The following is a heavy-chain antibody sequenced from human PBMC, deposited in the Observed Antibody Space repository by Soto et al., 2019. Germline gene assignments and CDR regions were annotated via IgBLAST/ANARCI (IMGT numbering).Heavy chain of an antibody. V-gene: IGHV3-33*01. CDR1: GFTFSSYG. D-gene: IGHD3-10*01. Sequence: LRLSCAASGFTFSSYGMHWVRQAPGKGLEWVAVIWYDGSNKYYADSVKGRFTISRDNSKNTLYLQMNSLRAEDTAVYYCARASLLWFGELPYYFDYWGQGTLVTVSS. CDR3: ARASLLWFGELPYYFDY. J-gene: IGHJ4*02. CDR2: IWYDGSNK.